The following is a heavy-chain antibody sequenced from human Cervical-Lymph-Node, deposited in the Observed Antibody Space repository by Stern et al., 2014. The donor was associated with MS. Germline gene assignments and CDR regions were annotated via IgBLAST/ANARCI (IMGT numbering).Heavy chain of an antibody. V-gene: IGHV3-30*03. J-gene: IGHJ6*02. Sequence: QLVQSGGGVVQPGRSLTLSCAASGFSLSNSCMNWVRQAPGKGLEWVAVMSFVGGNKKYGDSVKGRFSISRDMANNTLFLQMNSLRPEDTAVYYCMGVGDAMHVWGQGTTVIVSS. CDR1: GFSLSNSC. CDR3: MGVGDAMHV. CDR2: MSFVGGNK.